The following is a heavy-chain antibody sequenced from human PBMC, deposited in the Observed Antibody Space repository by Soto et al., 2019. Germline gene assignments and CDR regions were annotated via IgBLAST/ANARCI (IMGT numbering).Heavy chain of an antibody. V-gene: IGHV4-59*08. CDR3: ARLGGYYQALDS. J-gene: IGHJ4*02. CDR2: IYYAGTT. D-gene: IGHD3-22*01. CDR1: GGYINNYY. Sequence: SETLSLTCSVSGGYINNYYWSWIRQPPGKGLEFIGYIYYAGTTTYNPSLKSRVTISVDMSKNQFSLKLSSVTAADTAVYYCARLGGYYQALDSWGQGTLVTVSS.